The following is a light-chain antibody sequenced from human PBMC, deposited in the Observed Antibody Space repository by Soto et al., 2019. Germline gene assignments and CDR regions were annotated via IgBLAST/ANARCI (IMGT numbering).Light chain of an antibody. V-gene: IGKV3-20*01. Sequence: EIVLTQSPGTLSLSPGERATLSCRASQTVSSYYLAWYQQKPGQAPRLLIYAASSRATGIPDRFSGSGSGTDFTLTISRLEPEDFAVYYCQQYGSSMYTFGQGTKLEI. CDR1: QTVSSYY. CDR2: AAS. J-gene: IGKJ2*01. CDR3: QQYGSSMYT.